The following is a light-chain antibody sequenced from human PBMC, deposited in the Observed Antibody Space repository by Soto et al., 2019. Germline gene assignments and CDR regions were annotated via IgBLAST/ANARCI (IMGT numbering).Light chain of an antibody. CDR3: QQNYITPYT. CDR2: ASF. CDR1: HSISNF. J-gene: IGKJ2*01. Sequence: DIQMTQSPSLSVSVGDKVTITCRASHSISNFLNWYQQKAGKAPKLLIYASFNLQSGVPSRFSGSGSGTDFTLTISSLQPEDFATYYCQQNYITPYTFGQGTKLXI. V-gene: IGKV1-39*01.